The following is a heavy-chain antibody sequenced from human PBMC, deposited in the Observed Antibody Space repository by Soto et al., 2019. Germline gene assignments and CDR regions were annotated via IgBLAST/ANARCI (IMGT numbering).Heavy chain of an antibody. CDR3: ARDLYLCTGPWGMDV. J-gene: IGHJ6*02. D-gene: IGHD2-8*02. Sequence: SETLSLTCTVSGGSVSSATYYWNWIRQPPGKGLEWIGSVYYSGNPNYNPSLKSRVTISMDTSYNRLSLKLRSVTAADTAVYYCARDLYLCTGPWGMDVCGQGTTVTVCS. CDR1: GGSVSSATYY. V-gene: IGHV4-61*01. CDR2: VYYSGNP.